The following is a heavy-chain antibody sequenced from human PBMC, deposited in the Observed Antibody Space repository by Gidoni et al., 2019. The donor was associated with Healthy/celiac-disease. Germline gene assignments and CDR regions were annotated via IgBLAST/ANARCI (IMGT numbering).Heavy chain of an antibody. V-gene: IGHV3-64D*08. CDR1: GFTFSSYA. D-gene: IGHD5-18*01. J-gene: IGHJ4*02. CDR2: ISCNGGST. Sequence: EVQLVEPGGGLVQHGGPLRLSGQASGFTFSSYAMHWVSQATGKGLEYVSAISCNGGSTYYADSVKGRFTISRDNSKNTLYLQMSSLSAEATAVYYCVKVKGRIQLWSLDYCGQGTLVTVS. CDR3: VKVKGRIQLWSLDY.